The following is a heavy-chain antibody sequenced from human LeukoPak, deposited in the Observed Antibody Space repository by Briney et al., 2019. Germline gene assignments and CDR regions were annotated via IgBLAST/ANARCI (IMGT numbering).Heavy chain of an antibody. CDR1: GGSFSGYY. D-gene: IGHD4-11*01. V-gene: IGHV4-34*01. J-gene: IGHJ4*02. CDR3: ARGTAYGNLDK. Sequence: PSETLSLTCAVYGGSFSGYYWSWIRQPPGKGLEWIGEINHSGTTNYNPSLKSRVTISVDTSKNQFSLKLSSVTAADTAVYYCARGTAYGNLDKWGQGTLVTVSS. CDR2: INHSGTT.